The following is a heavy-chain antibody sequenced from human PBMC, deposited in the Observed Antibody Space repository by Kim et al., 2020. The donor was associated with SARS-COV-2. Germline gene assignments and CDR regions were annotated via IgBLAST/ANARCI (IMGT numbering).Heavy chain of an antibody. J-gene: IGHJ5*02. D-gene: IGHD6-13*01. CDR3: ARYSSSWYRA. CDR2: NT. Sequence: NTGYAQKFHGRVTMTRNTSISTAYMELSSLRSEDTAVYYCARYSSSWYRAWGQGTLVTVSS. V-gene: IGHV1-8*01.